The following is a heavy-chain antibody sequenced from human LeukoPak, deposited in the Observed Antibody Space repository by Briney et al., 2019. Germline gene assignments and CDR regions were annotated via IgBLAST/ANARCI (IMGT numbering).Heavy chain of an antibody. Sequence: ASVKVSCKASGYTFTRYGITWVRQAPEQGLEWMGWISTYNGNTNYAQKLQGRVTMTTDTSTSTAYMELRSLRSDDTAVYYCATAAAILAGHFDYWGQGTLVTVSS. D-gene: IGHD6-19*01. CDR1: GYTFTRYG. CDR3: ATAAAILAGHFDY. J-gene: IGHJ4*02. V-gene: IGHV1-18*01. CDR2: ISTYNGNT.